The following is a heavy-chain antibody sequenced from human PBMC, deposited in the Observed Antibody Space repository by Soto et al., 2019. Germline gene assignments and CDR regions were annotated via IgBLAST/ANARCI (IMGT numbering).Heavy chain of an antibody. J-gene: IGHJ6*02. CDR1: GDTVSSNSVA. CDR2: TYYRSRWYS. V-gene: IGHV6-1*01. Sequence: PSQTLSLPCVGSGDTVSSNSVAWNWVRQSPSRGLEWLGRTYYRSRWYSDYAVSVRSRIDINADTSKNQFSLRLNSVTPEDTAVYYCARSEEDSDYYYYGMDVWGQGTTVTVSS. CDR3: ARSEEDSDYYYYGMDV. D-gene: IGHD2-15*01.